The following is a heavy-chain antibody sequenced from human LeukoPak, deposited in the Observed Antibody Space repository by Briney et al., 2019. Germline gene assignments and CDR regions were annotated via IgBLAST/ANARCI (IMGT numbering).Heavy chain of an antibody. D-gene: IGHD3-22*01. J-gene: IGHJ4*02. V-gene: IGHV3-43*01. CDR3: AKDENSSGTTGSLDY. CDR2: ISWDGGST. Sequence: PGGSLRLSCAASGFTFDDYTMHWVRQAPGKGVEWVSLISWDGGSTYYVDSVKGRFTISRDNRQNSLYLQMNSLRTDDTALYYCAKDENSSGTTGSLDYWGQGTLVTVSS. CDR1: GFTFDDYT.